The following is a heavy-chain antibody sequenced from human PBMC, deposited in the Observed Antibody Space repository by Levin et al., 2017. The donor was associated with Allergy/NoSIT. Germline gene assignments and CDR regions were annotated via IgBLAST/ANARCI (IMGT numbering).Heavy chain of an antibody. D-gene: IGHD2-2*01. CDR3: AGRVETSRNWDFDC. CDR1: GDSIGSRAFY. CDR2: IYYSGST. V-gene: IGHV4-39*01. J-gene: IGHJ4*02. Sequence: SETLSLTCTVSGDSIGSRAFYWGWIRQPPGKGLEWVASIYYSGSTYYNPSLQSRVTVSVDTSKNQFSLKLTSVTAADTAISYCAGRVETSRNWDFDCWGPGTLVTVS.